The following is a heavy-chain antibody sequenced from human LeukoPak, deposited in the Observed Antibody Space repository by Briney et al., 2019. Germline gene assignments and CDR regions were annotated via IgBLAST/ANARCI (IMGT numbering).Heavy chain of an antibody. CDR1: GFTFSSYW. CDR2: IKQDGSEK. Sequence: GGSLRLSCAASGFTFSSYWMSWVRQAPGKGLEWVANIKQDGSEKYYVDSVKGRFTISRDNAKNSLYLQMNCLRAEDTAVYYCASTDNYYDSSGYSFTESDYWGQGTLVTVSS. V-gene: IGHV3-7*01. D-gene: IGHD3-22*01. J-gene: IGHJ4*02. CDR3: ASTDNYYDSSGYSFTESDY.